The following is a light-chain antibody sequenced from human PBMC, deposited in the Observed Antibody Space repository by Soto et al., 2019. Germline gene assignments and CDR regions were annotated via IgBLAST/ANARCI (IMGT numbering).Light chain of an antibody. Sequence: DIQMTQSPSSLSASVGDRVTITCRASQGISNFLAWYQQKPEKVPKLLISAASTLQSGVPSRFSGSGSGTEFTLTSTSLQPEDVATYYCQKYSSVITFGQGTRLEI. V-gene: IGKV1-27*01. CDR1: QGISNF. CDR3: QKYSSVIT. J-gene: IGKJ5*01. CDR2: AAS.